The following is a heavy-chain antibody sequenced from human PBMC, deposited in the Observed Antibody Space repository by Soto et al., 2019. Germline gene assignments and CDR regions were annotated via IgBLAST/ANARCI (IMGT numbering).Heavy chain of an antibody. CDR2: IIPIFGTA. Sequence: GASGKFACNAAGGTLSSYAISWVRQAPGQGLEWMGGIIPIFGTANYAQKFQGRVTITAEESTSTAYMELSSLRSEDKAVYYCAREIGSGWYVWGQGTMVP. CDR1: GGTLSSYA. J-gene: IGHJ4*02. V-gene: IGHV1-69*13. D-gene: IGHD6-19*01. CDR3: AREIGSGWYV.